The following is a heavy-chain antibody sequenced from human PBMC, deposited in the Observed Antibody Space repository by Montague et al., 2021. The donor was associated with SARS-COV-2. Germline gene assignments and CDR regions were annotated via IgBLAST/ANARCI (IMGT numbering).Heavy chain of an antibody. J-gene: IGHJ3*02. CDR2: ISYIGST. CDR1: GGTISSYY. D-gene: IGHD2-2*01. V-gene: IGHV4-59*01. Sequence: SETLSLTCTASGGTISSYYYSWIRQPPGKALEWIGYISYIGSTNXNPXLKSRVTVSIDTSKNQFSLKLSSVTTADSAVYYCARQGSDYCSSTSCYGADHPFDIWGQGTMVTVSS. CDR3: ARQGSDYCSSTSCYGADHPFDI.